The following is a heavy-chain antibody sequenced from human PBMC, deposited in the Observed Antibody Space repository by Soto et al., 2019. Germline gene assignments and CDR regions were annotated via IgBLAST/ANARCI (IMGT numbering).Heavy chain of an antibody. Sequence: QVQLVESGGGVVQPGRSLRLSCAASGFTFSSYGMHWVRQAPGKGLEWVAVIWYDGSNKYYADSVKGRFTISRDNSKNTLYLQMNSLRAEDTAVYYCARDTRHYYDSSGYLGNWGQGTLVTVSS. CDR3: ARDTRHYYDSSGYLGN. CDR1: GFTFSSYG. J-gene: IGHJ4*02. D-gene: IGHD3-22*01. CDR2: IWYDGSNK. V-gene: IGHV3-33*01.